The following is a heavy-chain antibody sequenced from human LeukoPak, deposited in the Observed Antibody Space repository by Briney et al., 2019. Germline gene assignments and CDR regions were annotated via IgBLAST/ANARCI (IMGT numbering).Heavy chain of an antibody. CDR1: GFTFSSYG. D-gene: IGHD6-13*01. J-gene: IGHJ4*02. CDR2: IRYDGSNK. V-gene: IGHV3-30*02. Sequence: PGGSLRLSCAASGFTFSSYGMHWVRQAPGKGLEWVAFIRYDGSNKYYADSVKGRFTISRDNSKNTLYLQMNSLRAEDTAVYYCAKDRIAAAGDFDYWGQGTLVTVSS. CDR3: AKDRIAAAGDFDY.